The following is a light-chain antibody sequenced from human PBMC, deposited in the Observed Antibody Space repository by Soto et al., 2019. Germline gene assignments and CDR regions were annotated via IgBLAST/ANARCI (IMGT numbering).Light chain of an antibody. CDR1: QNVHIN. Sequence: ETVMTQSPATLSVSPGDTATLSCRSSQNVHINLAWYQQKPGQAPTLPIYGVSARAPGVPARFSGAGSGTEFTLTIRSLQSADFAVYYCQQYETWPRPFGQGTK. V-gene: IGKV3-15*01. J-gene: IGKJ2*01. CDR3: QQYETWPRP. CDR2: GVS.